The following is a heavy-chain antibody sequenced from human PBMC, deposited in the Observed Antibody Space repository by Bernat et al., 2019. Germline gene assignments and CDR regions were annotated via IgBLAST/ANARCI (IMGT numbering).Heavy chain of an antibody. J-gene: IGHJ4*02. CDR2: IYYSGST. V-gene: IGHV4-39*01. Sequence: QLQLQESGPGLVKPSETLSLTCTVSGGSISSSSYYWGWIRQPPGKGLEWIGSIYYSGSTYYNPYLKSRVTISVDTSKNQFSMKMSSVTAADTDVYYCARVSSGSIAALPDYWGQGTLVTVSS. CDR1: GGSISSSSYY. D-gene: IGHD6-6*01. CDR3: ARVSSGSIAALPDY.